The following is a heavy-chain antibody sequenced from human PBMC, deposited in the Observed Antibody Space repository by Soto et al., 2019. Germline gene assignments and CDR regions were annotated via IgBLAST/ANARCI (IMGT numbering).Heavy chain of an antibody. D-gene: IGHD3-10*01. CDR3: ARGGNVVRGLRSLRVVFDI. CDR1: GGSFSGYY. Sequence: SETLSLTCVVYGGSFSGYYWSWIRQPPGKGLEWIGEINHSGSTNYNPSLKSRVTISVDTSKNQFSLKLSSVTAADTAVYYCARGGNVVRGLRSLRVVFDIWGQGTMVTVSS. V-gene: IGHV4-34*01. J-gene: IGHJ3*02. CDR2: INHSGST.